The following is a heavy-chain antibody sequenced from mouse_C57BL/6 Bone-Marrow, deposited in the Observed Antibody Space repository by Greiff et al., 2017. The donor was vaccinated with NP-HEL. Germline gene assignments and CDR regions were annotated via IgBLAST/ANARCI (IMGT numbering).Heavy chain of an antibody. D-gene: IGHD4-1*01. CDR3: ARNWTPFAY. J-gene: IGHJ3*01. CDR2: IYPGSGST. Sequence: PGQGIEWIGDIYPGSGSTNYNEKFKSKATLTVDTSSSTAYMQLSSLTSEDSAVYYCARNWTPFAYWGQGTLVTVSA. V-gene: IGHV1-55*01.